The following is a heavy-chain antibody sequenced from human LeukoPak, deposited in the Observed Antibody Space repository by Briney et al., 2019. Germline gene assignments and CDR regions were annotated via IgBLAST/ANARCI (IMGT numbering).Heavy chain of an antibody. CDR2: IYYSGST. V-gene: IGHV4-39*01. J-gene: IGHJ5*02. CDR1: GGSISSSSYY. Sequence: SETLSLTCTVSGGSISSSSYYWGWIRQPPGKGLEWIGSIYYSGSTYYNPSLKSRVTISVDTSKNQFSLKLSSVTAADTAVCYCARGPAIFGVVIETYNWFDPWGQGTLVTVSS. D-gene: IGHD3-3*01. CDR3: ARGPAIFGVVIETYNWFDP.